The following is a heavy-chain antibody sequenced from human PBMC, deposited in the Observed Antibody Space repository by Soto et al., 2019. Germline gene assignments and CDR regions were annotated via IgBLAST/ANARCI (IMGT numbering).Heavy chain of an antibody. V-gene: IGHV4-59*01. CDR3: ARDHRIGDPHFDY. Sequence: NPSETLSLTCTVSGGSISSYCWSWIRQPPGKGLECIGYICYSGNTNYNPSLKSRVTISVDTSRNQFSLRLTSVTAADTAVYYCARDHRIGDPHFDYWGQGTLVTVPS. CDR1: GGSISSYC. CDR2: ICYSGNT. D-gene: IGHD4-17*01. J-gene: IGHJ4*02.